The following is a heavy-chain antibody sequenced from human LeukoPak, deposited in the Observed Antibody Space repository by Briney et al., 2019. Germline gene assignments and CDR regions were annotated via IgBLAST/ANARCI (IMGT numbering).Heavy chain of an antibody. CDR2: INPDSGGT. V-gene: IGHV1-2*02. Sequence: ASVKVSCKASGYTFTGYYMHWVRQAPGQGLEWMGWINPDSGGTNYAEKFQGRVTMTRDTSISTAYMELSRLRSDDTAVYYCAGDELKLIKPGYSSGQFDPWGQGTLVTVSS. D-gene: IGHD6-19*01. CDR1: GYTFTGYY. J-gene: IGHJ5*02. CDR3: AGDELKLIKPGYSSGQFDP.